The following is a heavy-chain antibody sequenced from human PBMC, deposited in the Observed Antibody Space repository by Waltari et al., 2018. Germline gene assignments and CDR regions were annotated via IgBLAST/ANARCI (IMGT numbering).Heavy chain of an antibody. CDR3: AREIYGGNSRPFDF. CDR1: GGSMPVCI. J-gene: IGHJ4*02. CDR2: IYHTGST. V-gene: IGHV4-59*01. Sequence: QVQLQESGPGLVKPSATLSLTCTVSGGSMPVCIGHWLRQPPGKGLEWIGYIYHTGSTDYGPSLKSRVTVSLDTSKNQFSLRLTSVTSADTAFYYCAREIYGGNSRPFDFWGQGTLVTVSS. D-gene: IGHD2-21*02.